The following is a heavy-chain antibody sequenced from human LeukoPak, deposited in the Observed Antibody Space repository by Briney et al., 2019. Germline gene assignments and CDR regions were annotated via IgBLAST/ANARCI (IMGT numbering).Heavy chain of an antibody. CDR1: GGSISSYY. Sequence: PSETLSLTCTVSGGSISSYYWSWIRQPPGKGLQWIGYIYHSGSTNYNPSLKSRVTISVDTSKNQFSLKLSSVTAADTAVYFCARNRSGFLDYWGQGTLVTVSS. V-gene: IGHV4-59*01. CDR2: IYHSGST. J-gene: IGHJ4*02. CDR3: ARNRSGFLDY. D-gene: IGHD6-19*01.